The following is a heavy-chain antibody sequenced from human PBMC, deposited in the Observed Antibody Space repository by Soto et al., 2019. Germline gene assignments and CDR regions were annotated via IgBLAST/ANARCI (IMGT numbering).Heavy chain of an antibody. V-gene: IGHV3-13*01. J-gene: IGHJ6*03. D-gene: IGHD4-4*01. CDR2: IGTAGDT. CDR1: GFTFSSYD. Sequence: VQLVESGGGLVQPGGSLRLSCAASGFTFSSYDMHWVRQATGKGLEWVSAIGTAGDTYYPGSVKGRFTISRENAKNSLYLQMNSLRAGDTAVYYCARASNYEGYYYYYMDVWGKGTTVTVSS. CDR3: ARASNYEGYYYYYMDV.